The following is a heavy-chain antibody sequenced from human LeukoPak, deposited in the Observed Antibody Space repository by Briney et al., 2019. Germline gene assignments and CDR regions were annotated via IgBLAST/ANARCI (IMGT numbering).Heavy chain of an antibody. CDR1: GFTSSNYA. CDR2: ISGSGGTT. Sequence: GGSLGLSCAASGFTSSNYAMNWVRQAPGKGLEWVSGISGSGGTTYYADSVKGRFTISRDNPKNTLYLQMNGLRAEDTAVYYCARRVVAGQTYYFDFWGQGTLVTVSS. CDR3: ARRVVAGQTYYFDF. V-gene: IGHV3-23*01. J-gene: IGHJ4*02. D-gene: IGHD6-19*01.